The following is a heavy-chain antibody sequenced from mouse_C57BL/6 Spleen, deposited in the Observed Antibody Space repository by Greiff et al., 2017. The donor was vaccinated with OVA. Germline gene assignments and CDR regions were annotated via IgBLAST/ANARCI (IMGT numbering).Heavy chain of an antibody. J-gene: IGHJ2*01. Sequence: VMLVESGGGLVKPGGSLKLSCAASGFTFSDYGMHWVRQAPEKGLEWVAYISSGSSTIYYADTVKGRFTISRDNAKNTLFLQMTSLRSEDTAMYYCARHPLYYYGSSYFDYWGQGTTLTVSS. CDR3: ARHPLYYYGSSYFDY. D-gene: IGHD1-1*01. V-gene: IGHV5-17*01. CDR1: GFTFSDYG. CDR2: ISSGSSTI.